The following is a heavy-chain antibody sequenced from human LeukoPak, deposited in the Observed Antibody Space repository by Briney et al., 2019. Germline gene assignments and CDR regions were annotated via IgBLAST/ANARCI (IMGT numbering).Heavy chain of an antibody. CDR2: ISTSDATM. D-gene: IGHD6-19*01. CDR3: ARHNGWYDY. J-gene: IGHJ4*02. V-gene: IGHV3-48*03. CDR1: GFTFSSYE. Sequence: PGGSLRLSCAAFGFTFSSYEMNWVRQAPRKGLEWISYISTSDATMYADSVKGRFTISRDNAKNSLYLQMNSLRAEDTAVYYCARHNGWYDYWGQGTLVTVSS.